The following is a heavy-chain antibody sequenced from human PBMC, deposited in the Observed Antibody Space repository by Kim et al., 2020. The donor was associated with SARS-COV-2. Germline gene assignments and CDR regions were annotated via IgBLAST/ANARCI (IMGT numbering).Heavy chain of an antibody. CDR3: ARNWFGDLYGMDV. Sequence: GGSLRLSCAASEFTFTNYWMSWVRQTPGQGLEWVANIQQYGIETYYVDSVKGRFTIFRDNAKNSLYLQMNNLRAEDTAVYYCARNWFGDLYGMDVWGRGTTVTVSS. CDR1: EFTFTNYW. V-gene: IGHV3-7*01. J-gene: IGHJ6*02. CDR2: IQQYGIET. D-gene: IGHD3-10*01.